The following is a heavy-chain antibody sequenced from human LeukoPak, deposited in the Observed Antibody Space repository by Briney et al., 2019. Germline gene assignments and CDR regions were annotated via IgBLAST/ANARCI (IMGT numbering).Heavy chain of an antibody. CDR1: GFPFSGYW. Sequence: GGSLRLSCVASGFPFSGYWMTWVRQAPGKGLEWAANIKQDGSKKSYVDSVKGRFTISRDNAKNSLYLQMNSLRAEDTAIYYCTRVGYIDEGIDYWGQGTLVTVSS. CDR3: TRVGYIDEGIDY. D-gene: IGHD5-24*01. V-gene: IGHV3-7*04. J-gene: IGHJ4*02. CDR2: IKQDGSKK.